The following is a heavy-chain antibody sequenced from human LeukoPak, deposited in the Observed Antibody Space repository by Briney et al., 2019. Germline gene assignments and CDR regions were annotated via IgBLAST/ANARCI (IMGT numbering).Heavy chain of an antibody. J-gene: IGHJ4*02. CDR1: GYTFTSYA. V-gene: IGHV7-4-1*02. CDR2: INTNTGNP. CDR3: ARVPQPSEFTTVVTHPLDY. D-gene: IGHD4-23*01. Sequence: ASVKVSCKASGYTFTSYAMNWVRQAPGQGLEWMGWINTNTGNPTYAQGFTGRFVFSLDTSVSTAYLQISSLKAEDTAVYYCARVPQPSEFTTVVTHPLDYWGQGTLVTVSS.